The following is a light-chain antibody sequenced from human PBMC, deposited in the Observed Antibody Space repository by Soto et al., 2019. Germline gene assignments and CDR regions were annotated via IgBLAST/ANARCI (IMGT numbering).Light chain of an antibody. V-gene: IGKV3-15*01. J-gene: IGKJ4*01. Sequence: EVVMTQSPATLSVSPGERATLSCRASQSISTYLAWYQQRPGQAPRLLVYHASTRAAGIPARFSGSGSGTEFTLTISSLQSEDLAVFYCQQYNRWPLTFGGGTKVEIK. CDR3: QQYNRWPLT. CDR2: HAS. CDR1: QSISTY.